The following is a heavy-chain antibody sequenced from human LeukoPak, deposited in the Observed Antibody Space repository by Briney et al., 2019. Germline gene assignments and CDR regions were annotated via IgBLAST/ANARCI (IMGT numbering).Heavy chain of an antibody. CDR1: GFTVSSNY. CDR3: ARELRSETYRSYYFDY. Sequence: PGGSLRLSCAASGFTVSSNYMNWVRQAPGKGLEWVSIIYGGGSTYYADSVKGRFTISRDNPKNTLYLQMNSLRAEDTAVYYCARELRSETYRSYYFDYWGQGTLVTVSS. V-gene: IGHV3-53*01. CDR2: IYGGGST. J-gene: IGHJ4*02.